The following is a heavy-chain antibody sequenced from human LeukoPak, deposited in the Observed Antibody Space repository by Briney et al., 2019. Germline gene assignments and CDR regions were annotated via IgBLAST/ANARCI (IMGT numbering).Heavy chain of an antibody. CDR1: GGSISSGNYN. Sequence: SQTLSLTCTVSGGSISSGNYNWSWIRQPPGKGLEWIGEINHSGSTNYNPSLKSRVTISVDTSKNQFSLKLSSVTAADTAVYYCARGRSWFGELLANWFDPWGQGTLVTVSS. J-gene: IGHJ5*02. CDR3: ARGRSWFGELLANWFDP. V-gene: IGHV4-39*07. CDR2: INHSGST. D-gene: IGHD3-10*01.